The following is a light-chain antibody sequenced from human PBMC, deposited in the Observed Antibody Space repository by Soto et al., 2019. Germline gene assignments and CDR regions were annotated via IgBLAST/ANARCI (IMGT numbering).Light chain of an antibody. CDR1: QSVSSCY. V-gene: IGKV3-20*01. CDR2: GAS. J-gene: IGKJ1*01. Sequence: EIVLTQSPGTLSLSPGERATLSCRASQSVSSCYLAWYQQKPGQAPRLLIYGASSRATGIPDRFSGSGSGTDFTLTISSLEPEDFAVYYCQQYGSSRWTFGQGTKVEIK. CDR3: QQYGSSRWT.